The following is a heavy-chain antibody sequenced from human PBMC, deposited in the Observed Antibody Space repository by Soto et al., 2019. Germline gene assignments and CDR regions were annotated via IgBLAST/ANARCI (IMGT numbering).Heavy chain of an antibody. D-gene: IGHD3-3*01. V-gene: IGHV3-15*01. J-gene: IGHJ6*02. Sequence: EVQLVESGGGLVKPGGSLRLSCAASGFTFSTAWMSWVRHAPGKGLEWVGRIKSKPDGGTTDYAAPVKGRFTISRDDSKNTLYLQMNSLKTEDTAVYYCTTDRPLGEEWLLYYYYYGMDVWGQGTTVTVSS. CDR3: TTDRPLGEEWLLYYYYYGMDV. CDR1: GFTFSTAW. CDR2: IKSKPDGGTT.